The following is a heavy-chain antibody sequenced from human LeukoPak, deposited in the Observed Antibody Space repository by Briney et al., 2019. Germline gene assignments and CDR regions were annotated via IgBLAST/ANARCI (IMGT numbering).Heavy chain of an antibody. V-gene: IGHV1-18*01. CDR3: ARESYCSSTSCYSMSGFDP. Sequence: ASVKVSCKASGYTFTSYGISWVRQAPGQGLEWMGWISAYNGNTNYAQKLQGRVTMTTDTSTSTAYMELRSLRSDDTAVYYCARESYCSSTSCYSMSGFDPWGQGTLVTVSP. D-gene: IGHD2-2*01. CDR1: GYTFTSYG. CDR2: ISAYNGNT. J-gene: IGHJ5*02.